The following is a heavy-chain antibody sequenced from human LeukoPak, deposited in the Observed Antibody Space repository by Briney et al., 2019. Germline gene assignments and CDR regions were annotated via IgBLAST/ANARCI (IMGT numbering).Heavy chain of an antibody. CDR1: GDSVSSNSAA. D-gene: IGHD6-19*01. J-gene: IGHJ6*03. Sequence: SQTLSLTCAISGDSVSSNSAAWNWIRQPPSRGLEWLGRTYYRSKWYNDYAVSVKSRITINPDTSKNQFSLQLNSVTPEDTAVYYCARTAVAGKRYYYYYMDVWGKGTTVTVSS. CDR3: ARTAVAGKRYYYYYMDV. CDR2: TYYRSKWYN. V-gene: IGHV6-1*01.